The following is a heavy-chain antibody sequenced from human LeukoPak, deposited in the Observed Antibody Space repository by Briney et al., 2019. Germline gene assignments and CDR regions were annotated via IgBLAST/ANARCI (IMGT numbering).Heavy chain of an antibody. CDR2: VYYSGST. D-gene: IGHD2-15*01. CDR3: AREGPIPMYCSGGSCRNLPFDY. V-gene: IGHV4-61*09. CDR1: GGSISSGSYY. Sequence: PSQTLSLTCTVSGGSISSGSYYWSWIRQPAGKGLEWIGYVYYSGSTNYNPSLESRVIISVDTSKNQFSLKLSSVTAADTAVYYCAREGPIPMYCSGGSCRNLPFDYWGQGTLVTVSS. J-gene: IGHJ4*02.